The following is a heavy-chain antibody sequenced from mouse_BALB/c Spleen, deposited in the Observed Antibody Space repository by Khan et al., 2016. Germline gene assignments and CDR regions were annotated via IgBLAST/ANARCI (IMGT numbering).Heavy chain of an antibody. Sequence: LVKTGASVKISCKASGYSFTGSYIHWVKQSHGKSLEWIGYISCYNGATSYNQKFKGKATFTVDPSSSTAYMQFNSLTSEDSAVYYCTRGEDSSGYWFAYWGQGTLVTVSA. J-gene: IGHJ3*01. V-gene: IGHV1S34*01. CDR1: GYSFTGSY. CDR2: ISCYNGAT. D-gene: IGHD3-2*01. CDR3: TRGEDSSGYWFAY.